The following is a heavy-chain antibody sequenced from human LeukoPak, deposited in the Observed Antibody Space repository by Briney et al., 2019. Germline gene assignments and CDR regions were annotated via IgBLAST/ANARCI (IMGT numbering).Heavy chain of an antibody. J-gene: IGHJ4*02. CDR3: AKKRIAVAGTREFDY. CDR2: ISGSGGST. CDR1: GFTFSSYA. Sequence: GGSLRLSCAASGFTFSSYAMSWVRQAPGKGLEWVSAISGSGGSTYYADSVKGRFTISRDNSKNTLYLQMDSLRAEDTAVYYCAKKRIAVAGTREFDYWGQGTLVTVSS. V-gene: IGHV3-23*01. D-gene: IGHD6-19*01.